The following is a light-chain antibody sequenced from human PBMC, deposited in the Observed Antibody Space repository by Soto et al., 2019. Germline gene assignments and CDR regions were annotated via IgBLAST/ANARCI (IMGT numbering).Light chain of an antibody. J-gene: IGKJ2*01. CDR3: QQYNNWPPYT. Sequence: EIVMTQSPSTLSVSPGERATLSCRASQSVSSNLAWYQQKPGQAPRLLIYGASTRATGIPARFSGSGSGTEFTLTVSSLQSEDFGVYYFQQYNNWPPYTFGQGTKLEIK. CDR2: GAS. CDR1: QSVSSN. V-gene: IGKV3-15*01.